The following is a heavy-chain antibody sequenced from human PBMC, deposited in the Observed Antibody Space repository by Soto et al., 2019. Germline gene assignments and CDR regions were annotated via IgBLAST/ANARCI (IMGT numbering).Heavy chain of an antibody. CDR1: GGSISSSSYY. CDR3: AVGSSVSWEENPKGAFDI. CDR2: IYYSGST. Sequence: PSETLSLTYTVSGGSISSSSYYWGWIRQPPGKGLEWIGNIYYSGSTYYNPSLKSRVTISVDTSKNQFSLKLSSVTAADTAVYYCAVGSSVSWEENPKGAFDIWGQGTMVTVSS. V-gene: IGHV4-39*07. D-gene: IGHD2-2*01. J-gene: IGHJ3*02.